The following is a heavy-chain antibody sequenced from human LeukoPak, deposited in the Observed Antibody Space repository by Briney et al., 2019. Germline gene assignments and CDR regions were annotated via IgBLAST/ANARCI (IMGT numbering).Heavy chain of an antibody. Sequence: GRSLRLSCAASGSTFSSYGMHWVRQAPGKGLEWVAVISYDGSNKYYADSVKGRFTISRGNSKNTLYLQMNSLRAEDTAVYYCAKDYCSSTSCPNYWGQGTLVTVSS. CDR2: ISYDGSNK. CDR1: GSTFSSYG. V-gene: IGHV3-30*18. D-gene: IGHD2-2*01. J-gene: IGHJ4*02. CDR3: AKDYCSSTSCPNY.